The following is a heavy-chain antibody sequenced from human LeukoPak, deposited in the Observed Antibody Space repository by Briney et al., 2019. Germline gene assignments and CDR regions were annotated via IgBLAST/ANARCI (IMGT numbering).Heavy chain of an antibody. D-gene: IGHD6-13*01. CDR1: GFTFSDYY. CDR3: ARDAVSLAATGTSDY. J-gene: IGHJ4*02. Sequence: GGSLRLSCAASGFTFSDYYMSWIRQAPGKGLERVSYISSSSSYTNYADSVKGRFTISRDNAKNSLYLQMNSLRAEDTAVYYCARDAVSLAATGTSDYWGQGSVLTVSS. V-gene: IGHV3-11*05. CDR2: ISSSSSYT.